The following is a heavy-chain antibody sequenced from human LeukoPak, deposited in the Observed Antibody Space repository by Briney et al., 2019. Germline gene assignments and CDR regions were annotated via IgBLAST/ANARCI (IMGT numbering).Heavy chain of an antibody. CDR1: GGSISSGGYY. CDR2: IYYSGST. V-gene: IGHV4-31*03. CDR3: ASTGVVTYFDY. J-gene: IGHJ4*02. Sequence: SEPLSLTCTVSGGSISSGGYYWSWIRQHPGKGLEWIRYIYYSGSTYYNPSLKSRVTISVDTSKNQFSLKLSSVTAADTAVYYCASTGVVTYFDYWGQGTLVTVSS. D-gene: IGHD3-3*01.